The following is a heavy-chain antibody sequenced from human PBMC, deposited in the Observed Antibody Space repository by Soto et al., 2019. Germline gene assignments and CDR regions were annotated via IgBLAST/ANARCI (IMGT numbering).Heavy chain of an antibody. CDR1: GFTFSSYA. CDR2: ISYDGSNK. V-gene: IGHV3-30-3*01. CDR3: ARIDPRNQLAYYFDY. J-gene: IGHJ4*02. Sequence: GGSLRLSCAASGFTFSSYAMHWVRQAPGKGLEWVAVISYDGSNKYYADSVKGRFTISRDNSKNTLYLQMNSLRAEDTAVYYCARIDPRNQLAYYFDYWGQGTLVTVSS. D-gene: IGHD2-2*01.